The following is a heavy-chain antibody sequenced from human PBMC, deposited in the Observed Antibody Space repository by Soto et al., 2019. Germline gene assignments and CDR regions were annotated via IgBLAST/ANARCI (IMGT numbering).Heavy chain of an antibody. CDR3: ARDKAYGLDV. J-gene: IGHJ6*02. V-gene: IGHV3-74*01. CDR1: EFAFNTYW. CDR2: INGDGITR. Sequence: EVQLVESGGGLVKPGGSLRLSCAASEFAFNTYWMHWVRQVPGKGLEGFPRINGDGITRTYADSVKGRFTISRDNAENILYLQMNSLRAEDTAVYYCARDKAYGLDVWGQGTTVTVSS.